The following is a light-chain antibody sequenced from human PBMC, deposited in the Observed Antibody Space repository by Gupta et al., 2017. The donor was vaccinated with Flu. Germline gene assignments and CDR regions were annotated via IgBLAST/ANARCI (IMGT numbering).Light chain of an antibody. CDR3: SSYGGSNNLV. Sequence: ALTQPPLASGSPGQALPNSCHGTSNDVGGYNYVSWYQHHPGKAPKLMIYEVTKRPSGVPDRFSGSKSGNTASLTVSGLQAEDEADYYCSSYGGSNNLVFGGGTRLTVL. CDR1: SNDVGGYNY. V-gene: IGLV2-8*01. CDR2: EVT. J-gene: IGLJ3*02.